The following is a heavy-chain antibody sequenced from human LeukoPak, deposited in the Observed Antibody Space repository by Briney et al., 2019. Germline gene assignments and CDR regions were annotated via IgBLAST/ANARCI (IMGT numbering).Heavy chain of an antibody. J-gene: IGHJ6*02. CDR2: IYSGGST. CDR1: GFTVSSNY. V-gene: IGHV3-53*04. CDR3: ARGPAYYYDSNGMDV. Sequence: QAGGSLRLSCAASGFTVSSNYMSWVRHAPGKGLEWVSVIYSGGSTYYADSVKGRFTISRHNSKNTLYLQMNSLRAEDTAVYYCARGPAYYYDSNGMDVWGQGTTVTVSS. D-gene: IGHD3-22*01.